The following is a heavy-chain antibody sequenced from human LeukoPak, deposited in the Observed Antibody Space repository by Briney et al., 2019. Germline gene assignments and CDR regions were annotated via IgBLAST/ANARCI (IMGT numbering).Heavy chain of an antibody. J-gene: IGHJ4*02. CDR3: VRLGQFCGGDCYPPSFDY. CDR1: GGSISTSALY. V-gene: IGHV4-39*01. Sequence: PSETLSLTCTVSGGSISTSALYWGWIRRPPGTGPEWIGSIFYSGRTYYNPSLKSRVTISVDTSKNQISLKLSSVTAADTAVYYCVRLGQFCGGDCYPPSFDYWGQGTLVTVSS. CDR2: IFYSGRT. D-gene: IGHD2-21*02.